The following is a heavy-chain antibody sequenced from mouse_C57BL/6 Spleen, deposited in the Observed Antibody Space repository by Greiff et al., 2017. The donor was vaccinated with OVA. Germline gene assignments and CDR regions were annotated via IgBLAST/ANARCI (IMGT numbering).Heavy chain of an antibody. CDR3: ARSIPTVVATDY. CDR1: GYTFPSYW. CDR2: IDPSDSYT. D-gene: IGHD1-1*01. Sequence: QVQLQQPGAELVKPGASVTLSCKASGYTFPSYWMQWVKQRPGQGLEWIGEIDPSDSYTTYNQKFKGNATLTVDTSSSTAYMQLSSLTSEDSAVYYCARSIPTVVATDYWGQGTTLTVSS. J-gene: IGHJ2*01. V-gene: IGHV1-50*01.